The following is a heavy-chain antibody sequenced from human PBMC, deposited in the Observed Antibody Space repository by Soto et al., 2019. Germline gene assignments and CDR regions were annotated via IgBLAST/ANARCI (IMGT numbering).Heavy chain of an antibody. Sequence: SVKVSCKASGGTFSSYTIGWVRQAPGQGLEWMGRIIPILGIANYAQKFRGRVTITADKSTSTAYMELSSLRSEDTAVYYCASDRIVVPAAIVGFDPWGQGTLVTVSS. CDR3: ASDRIVVPAAIVGFDP. J-gene: IGHJ5*02. D-gene: IGHD2-2*01. V-gene: IGHV1-69*02. CDR2: IIPILGIA. CDR1: GGTFSSYT.